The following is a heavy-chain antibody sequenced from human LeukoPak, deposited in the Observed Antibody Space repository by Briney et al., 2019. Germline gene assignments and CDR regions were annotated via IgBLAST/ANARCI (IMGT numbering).Heavy chain of an antibody. D-gene: IGHD5-24*01. CDR3: ARGEMATIIVAFDI. V-gene: IGHV3-21*01. CDR2: ISSSSSYI. J-gene: IGHJ3*02. CDR1: GFTFSSYS. Sequence: GGSLRLSCAASGFTFSSYSMNWVRQAPGKGLEWVSSISSSSSYIYYADSVKGRFTISRDNAKNSLYLQMNSLRAEDTAVYYCARGEMATIIVAFDIWGQGTMVTVSS.